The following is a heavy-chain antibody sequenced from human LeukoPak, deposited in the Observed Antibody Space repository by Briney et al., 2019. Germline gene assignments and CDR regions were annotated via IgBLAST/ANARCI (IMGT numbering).Heavy chain of an antibody. V-gene: IGHV1-8*01. CDR1: GYTFTSYS. CDR3: ARGTSEMETISY. Sequence: ASVTVSCTASGYTFTSYSINWVRQATGQGLEWMGWMNPSNGNTGYAQKFQGRLTMTRNTSISTAYMELNSLRSEDTAMYYCARGTSEMETISYWGQGTLVTVFS. CDR2: MNPSNGNT. J-gene: IGHJ4*02. D-gene: IGHD5-24*01.